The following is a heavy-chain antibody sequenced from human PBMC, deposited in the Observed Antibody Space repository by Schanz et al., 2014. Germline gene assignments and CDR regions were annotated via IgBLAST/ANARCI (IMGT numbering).Heavy chain of an antibody. CDR2: IMPLRGIG. CDR3: TRLRRADPNGFDV. V-gene: IGHV1-69*02. D-gene: IGHD6-19*01. J-gene: IGHJ6*02. CDR1: GDTFSKYN. Sequence: QVQLVQSGPEVKKPGSSVKVSCQAFGDTFSKYNIMWVRQVPGQGLEWLGRIMPLRGIGNNAWKFQDRLTITADKSMNITYMELSSLGTEDTGVYYCTRLRRADPNGFDVWGQGTTVTVS.